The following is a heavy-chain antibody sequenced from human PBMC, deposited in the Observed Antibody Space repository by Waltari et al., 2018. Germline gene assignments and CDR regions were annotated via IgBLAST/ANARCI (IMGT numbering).Heavy chain of an antibody. Sequence: WIRQSPSRGLEWLGRTYYRSKWYNDYAVSVKSRITINPDTSKNQFSLQLNSVTPEDTAVYYCAARPSRDFWSGYFDYWGQGTLVTVSS. V-gene: IGHV6-1*01. D-gene: IGHD3-3*01. CDR2: TYYRSKWYN. J-gene: IGHJ4*02. CDR3: AARPSRDFWSGYFDY.